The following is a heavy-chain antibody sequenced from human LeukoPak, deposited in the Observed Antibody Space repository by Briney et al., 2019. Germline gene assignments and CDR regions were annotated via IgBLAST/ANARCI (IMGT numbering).Heavy chain of an antibody. CDR3: ARTVRRSGSGKAFDY. CDR2: IYYSGST. Sequence: SETLSLTCTVSGGSISSYYWSLIRQPPGKGLEWIGYIYYSGSTNYNPSLKSRVTISVDTSKNQFSLKLSSVTAADTAVYYCARTVRRSGSGKAFDYWGQGTLVTVSS. CDR1: GGSISSYY. D-gene: IGHD3-10*01. V-gene: IGHV4-59*01. J-gene: IGHJ4*02.